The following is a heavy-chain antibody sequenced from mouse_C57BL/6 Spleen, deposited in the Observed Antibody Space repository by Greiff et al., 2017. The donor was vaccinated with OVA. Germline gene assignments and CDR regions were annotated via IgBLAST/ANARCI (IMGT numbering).Heavy chain of an antibody. CDR3: ASTYYSNYGFAY. Sequence: EVQLQQSGPGLVKPSQSLSLTCSVTGYSITSGYYWNWIRQFPGNKLEWMGYISYDGSNNYNPSLKNRISITRDTSKNQFFLKLNSVTTEDTATYYCASTYYSNYGFAYWGQTTLVTVSA. CDR1: GYSITSGYY. J-gene: IGHJ3*01. V-gene: IGHV3-6*01. CDR2: ISYDGSN. D-gene: IGHD2-5*01.